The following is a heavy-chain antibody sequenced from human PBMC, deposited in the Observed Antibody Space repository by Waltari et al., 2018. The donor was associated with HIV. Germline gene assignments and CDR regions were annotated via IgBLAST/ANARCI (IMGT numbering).Heavy chain of an antibody. D-gene: IGHD4-4*01. V-gene: IGHV4-39*01. CDR3: ARSFGGYSNYFDP. Sequence: QLQLQESGPGLVKSPETLSLTCTVSGGSMTRSSYYWGWIRQPPGKGLEWVGSMSYSGSTDHNPSLRSRLTISGDTSKNQFSLKLTSVTAADTAVYYCARSFGGYSNYFDPWGQGTLVTVSS. CDR2: MSYSGST. CDR1: GGSMTRSSYY. J-gene: IGHJ5*02.